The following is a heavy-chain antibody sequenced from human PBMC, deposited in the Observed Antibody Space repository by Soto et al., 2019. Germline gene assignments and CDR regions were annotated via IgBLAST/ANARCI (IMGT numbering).Heavy chain of an antibody. CDR1: GFTVSSNY. Sequence: SGGSLRLSCAASGFTVSSNYMSWVRQAPGKGLEWVSVIYSGGSTYYADSVKGRFTISRDNSKNTLYLQMNSLRAEDTAVYYCAREDPHNYYYGMDVWGQGTTVTVSS. J-gene: IGHJ6*02. V-gene: IGHV3-53*01. CDR2: IYSGGST. CDR3: AREDPHNYYYGMDV.